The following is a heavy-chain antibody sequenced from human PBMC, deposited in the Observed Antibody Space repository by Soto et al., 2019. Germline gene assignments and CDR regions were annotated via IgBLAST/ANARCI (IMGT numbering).Heavy chain of an antibody. V-gene: IGHV3-66*01. J-gene: IGHJ2*01. CDR2: IYSGGST. CDR1: GFTVSSNY. CDR3: ARGIHGEYWYFDL. Sequence: EVQLVESGGGLVQPGGSLRLSCAASGFTVSSNYMSWVRQAPGKGLEWVSVIYSGGSTYYADSVKGRFTISRDNSKNTLYLQMNSLRAEDTAVYYCARGIHGEYWYFDLWGRGTLVTVSS.